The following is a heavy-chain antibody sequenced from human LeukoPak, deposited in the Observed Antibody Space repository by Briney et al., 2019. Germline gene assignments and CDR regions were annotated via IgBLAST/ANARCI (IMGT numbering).Heavy chain of an antibody. CDR2: TRYDGSNK. CDR1: GFTFSSYG. V-gene: IGHV3-30*02. Sequence: PGGSLRLSCAASGFTFSSYGMHWVRQAPGKGLEWVAFTRYDGSNKYYADSVKGRFTISRDNSKNTLYLQMNSLRAEDTAVYYCAKDDCSSTSCYLGDYWGQGTLVTVSS. D-gene: IGHD2-2*01. CDR3: AKDDCSSTSCYLGDY. J-gene: IGHJ4*02.